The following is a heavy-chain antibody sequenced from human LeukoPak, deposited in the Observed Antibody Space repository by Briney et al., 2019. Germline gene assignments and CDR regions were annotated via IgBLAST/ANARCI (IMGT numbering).Heavy chain of an antibody. V-gene: IGHV1-24*01. Sequence: ASVKVSCKVSGYTLTELSMHWVRQAPGKGLEWMGGFDPEDGETIYAQKFQGRVTMTEDTSTDTAYMELSSLRSEDTAVYYCAIVVRSSGSREHWFDPWGQGTLVTVSS. CDR3: AIVVRSSGSREHWFDP. J-gene: IGHJ5*02. CDR1: GYTLTELS. CDR2: FDPEDGET. D-gene: IGHD3-22*01.